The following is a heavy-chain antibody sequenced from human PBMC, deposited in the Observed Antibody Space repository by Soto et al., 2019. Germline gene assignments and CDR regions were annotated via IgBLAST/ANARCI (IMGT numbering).Heavy chain of an antibody. J-gene: IGHJ6*02. D-gene: IGHD3-9*01. V-gene: IGHV3-30-3*01. CDR2: MSHDGSRT. CDR1: GFIFNTYA. CDR3: ARPGSGYDGLTGQYFYFCHPIGV. Sequence: QVQLVGSGGGVVQPGRSLRLSCTTSGFIFNTYAMHWVLQAPGKGLEWVAGMSHDGSRTYYADSAKGRFTISRDNSKNTLYQQMNSLRTEDTAVYYCARPGSGYDGLTGQYFYFCHPIGVWGPGTPVTV.